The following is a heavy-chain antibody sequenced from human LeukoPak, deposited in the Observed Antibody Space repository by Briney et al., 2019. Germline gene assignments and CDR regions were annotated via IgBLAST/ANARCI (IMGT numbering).Heavy chain of an antibody. CDR2: IYHSGST. CDR1: GGSISSGGYS. CDR3: ARGRDIGWFDP. J-gene: IGHJ5*02. Sequence: PSETLSLTCAVSGGSISSGGYSWSWIRQPPGKGLEWIGYIYHSGSTYYNPSLQSRVTISVDRSKNQFSLKLSSVTAADTAVYYCARGRDIGWFDPWGQGTLVTVSS. D-gene: IGHD5-12*01. V-gene: IGHV4-30-2*01.